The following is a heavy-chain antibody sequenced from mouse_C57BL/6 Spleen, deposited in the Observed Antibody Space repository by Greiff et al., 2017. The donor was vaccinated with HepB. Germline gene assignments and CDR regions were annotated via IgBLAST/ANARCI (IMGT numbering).Heavy chain of an antibody. D-gene: IGHD3-3*01. Sequence: QVQLQQPGAELVKPGASVKLSCKASGYTFTSYWMHWVKQRPGRGLEWIGRIDPNSGGTKYNEKFKSKATLTVDKPSITAYMQLSSLTSEDSSVYYCAREGDLGGAMDYWGQGTSVTVSS. CDR2: IDPNSGGT. CDR3: AREGDLGGAMDY. J-gene: IGHJ4*01. V-gene: IGHV1-72*01. CDR1: GYTFTSYW.